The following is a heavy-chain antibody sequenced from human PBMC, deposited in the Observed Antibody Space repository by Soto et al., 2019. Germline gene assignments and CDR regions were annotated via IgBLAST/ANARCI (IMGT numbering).Heavy chain of an antibody. CDR1: VFTFSDYY. CDR2: ISSSGTTI. J-gene: IGHJ4*02. CDR3: AREPSNWNYCFDY. Sequence: GWSLRLSCSASVFTFSDYYMSWIRQAPGKGLEWVSYISSSGTTIFYADSLRGRFTISRDNAKKSLYLQMNSLRGEDTAVYYCAREPSNWNYCFDYWGQGTLVTVSS. D-gene: IGHD1-7*01. V-gene: IGHV3-11*01.